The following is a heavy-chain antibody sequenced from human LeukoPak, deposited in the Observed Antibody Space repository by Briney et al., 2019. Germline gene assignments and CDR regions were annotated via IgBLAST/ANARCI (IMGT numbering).Heavy chain of an antibody. Sequence: GASVKVSCKASGYTFTSYGIRWVRQAPGQGLEWMGWINPNSGGTNYAQKFQGRVTMTRDTSISTAYMELSRLRSDDTAVYYCVLFPSYTMIVVVTDDNIDYWGQGTLVTVSS. V-gene: IGHV1-2*02. D-gene: IGHD3-22*01. CDR3: VLFPSYTMIVVVTDDNIDY. CDR2: INPNSGGT. CDR1: GYTFTSYG. J-gene: IGHJ4*02.